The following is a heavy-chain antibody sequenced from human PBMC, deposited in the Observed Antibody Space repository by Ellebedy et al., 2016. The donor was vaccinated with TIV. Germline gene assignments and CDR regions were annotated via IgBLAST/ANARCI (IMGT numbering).Heavy chain of an antibody. CDR2: INHSGST. J-gene: IGHJ6*02. CDR3: ARANYYDSSGYYYNGPDENYGMDV. CDR1: GGSFSGYY. V-gene: IGHV4-34*01. Sequence: MPSETLSLTCAVYGGSFSGYYWSWIRQPPGKGLEWIGEINHSGSTNYNPSLKSRVTISVDTSKNQFSLKLSSVTAADTAVYYCARANYYDSSGYYYNGPDENYGMDVWGQGTTVTVSS. D-gene: IGHD3-22*01.